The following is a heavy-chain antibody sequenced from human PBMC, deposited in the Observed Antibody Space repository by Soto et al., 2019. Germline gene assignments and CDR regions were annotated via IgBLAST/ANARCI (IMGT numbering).Heavy chain of an antibody. Sequence: XESLLLSCAASGFTFTRYSMNWVRQAPGKGLEWVSSISSTTNYIYYGDSMKGRFTISRDNAKNSLYLEMNSLRAEDTAVYYCARESEDLTSNFDYWGQGTLVTVSS. V-gene: IGHV3-21*06. CDR3: ARESEDLTSNFDY. CDR2: ISSTTNYI. J-gene: IGHJ4*02. CDR1: GFTFTRYS.